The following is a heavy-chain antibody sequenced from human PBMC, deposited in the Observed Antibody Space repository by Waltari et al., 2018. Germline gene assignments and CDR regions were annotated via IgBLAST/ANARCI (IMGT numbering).Heavy chain of an antibody. V-gene: IGHV4-59*01. CDR2: SYYSGST. CDR3: ARCGYSYGYRYFDY. J-gene: IGHJ4*02. CDR1: GGSISSYY. Sequence: QVQLQESGPGLVKPSETLSLTCTVSGGSISSYYWSWIRQPPGKGLEWIGYSYYSGSTNYNPSLKSRVTISVDTSKNQFSLKLSSVTAADTAVYYCARCGYSYGYRYFDYWGQGTLVTVSS. D-gene: IGHD5-18*01.